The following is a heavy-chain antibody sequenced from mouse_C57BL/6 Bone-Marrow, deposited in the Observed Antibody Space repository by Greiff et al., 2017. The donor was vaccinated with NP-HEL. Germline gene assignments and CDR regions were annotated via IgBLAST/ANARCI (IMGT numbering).Heavy chain of an antibody. CDR2: INPDSSTI. Sequence: EVKLQESGGGLVQPGGSLKLSCAASGIDFSRYWMSWVRRAPGKGLEWIGEINPDSSTINYAPSLKDKFIISRDNAKNTLYLQMSKVRSEDTALYYCAREGDYYGSSYVEWYFDVWGTGTTVTVSS. D-gene: IGHD1-1*01. CDR3: AREGDYYGSSYVEWYFDV. V-gene: IGHV4-1*01. CDR1: GIDFSRYW. J-gene: IGHJ1*03.